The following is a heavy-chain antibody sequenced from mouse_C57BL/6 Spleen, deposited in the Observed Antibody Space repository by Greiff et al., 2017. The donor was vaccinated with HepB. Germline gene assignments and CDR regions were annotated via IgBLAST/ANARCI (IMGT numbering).Heavy chain of an antibody. D-gene: IGHD1-1*01. Sequence: VQLQQSGPELVKPGASVKISCKASGYSFTGYYMNWVQQSPEKSLEWIGGINPSTGGTTYNQKFKAKATLTVDKSYSTAYLQLKILTSEDSAVYYCARRDSDYYGSRDSWFAYWGQGTPVTVSA. V-gene: IGHV1-42*01. J-gene: IGHJ3*01. CDR3: ARRDSDYYGSRDSWFAY. CDR2: INPSTGGT. CDR1: GYSFTGYY.